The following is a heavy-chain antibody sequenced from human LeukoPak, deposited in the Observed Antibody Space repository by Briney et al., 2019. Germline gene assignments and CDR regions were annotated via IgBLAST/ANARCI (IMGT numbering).Heavy chain of an antibody. CDR1: GFTFDDYA. V-gene: IGHV3-9*01. D-gene: IGHD3-9*01. CDR3: AKDVHYDILTGYADY. CDR2: ISWNSGSI. Sequence: GGSLRLSCAASGFTFDDYAMHWVRQAPGKGLEWVSGISWNSGSIGYADSVKGRFTISRDNAKNSLYLQMNSLRAEDTALYYCAKDVHYDILTGYADYWDQGTLVTVSS. J-gene: IGHJ4*02.